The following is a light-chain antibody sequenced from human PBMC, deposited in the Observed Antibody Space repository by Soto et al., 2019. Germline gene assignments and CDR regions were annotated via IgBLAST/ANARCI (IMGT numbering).Light chain of an antibody. Sequence: SYELTQPPSVSVSTGQTASITCSGDKLGNKYACWYQQKQGQSPVLVIYQDSRRPSGIPERFSGSNSGNTATLTISGTQAMDEADYYCQAWDRSSRVFGGGTKLTVL. CDR2: QDS. CDR3: QAWDRSSRV. J-gene: IGLJ2*01. V-gene: IGLV3-1*01. CDR1: KLGNKY.